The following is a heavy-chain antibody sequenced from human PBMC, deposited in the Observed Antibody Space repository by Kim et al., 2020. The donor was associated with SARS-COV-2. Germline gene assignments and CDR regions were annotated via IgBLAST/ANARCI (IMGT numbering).Heavy chain of an antibody. D-gene: IGHD3-10*01. Sequence: DYGAPVKGRFTISRDEATDTLYLQINSLKAEDTAVYYCTTNLGGKGVTNPWGQGTLVTVSS. J-gene: IGHJ5*02. CDR3: TTNLGGKGVTNP. V-gene: IGHV3-15*01.